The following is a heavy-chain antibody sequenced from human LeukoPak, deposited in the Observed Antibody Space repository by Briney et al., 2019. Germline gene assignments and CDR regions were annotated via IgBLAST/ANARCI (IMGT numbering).Heavy chain of an antibody. CDR3: ARQARGVHFDY. J-gene: IGHJ4*02. Sequence: SQTLSLTCTVSGGSVSSGSYYWSWIRQPAGKGLEWIGRIYISGNTNYNPSLKSRVTISVDTSKNQFSLKLSSVTAADTAVYYCARQARGVHFDYWGQGTLVTVSA. D-gene: IGHD3-10*01. CDR1: GGSVSSGSYY. V-gene: IGHV4-61*02. CDR2: IYISGNT.